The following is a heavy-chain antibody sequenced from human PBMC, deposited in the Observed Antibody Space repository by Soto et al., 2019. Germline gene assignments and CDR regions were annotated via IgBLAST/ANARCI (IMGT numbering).Heavy chain of an antibody. CDR3: ASTEDFFDY. CDR1: GVSLTSGTYY. V-gene: IGHV4-31*03. CDR2: IFYSGST. Sequence: PAETLSLTCSVSGVSLTSGTYYWSCIRQHPGKGLEWIGYIFYSGSTDYNPSLKSRVNISVDTSKNQFSLKLSSVTAADTAVYYCASTEDFFDYWGQGTLVTVSS. J-gene: IGHJ4*02.